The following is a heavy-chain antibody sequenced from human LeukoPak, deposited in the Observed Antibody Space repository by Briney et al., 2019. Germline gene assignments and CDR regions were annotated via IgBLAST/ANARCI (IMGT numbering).Heavy chain of an antibody. CDR1: GFTFSDYY. CDR3: AKGLDFGVVSYFDY. J-gene: IGHJ4*02. D-gene: IGHD3-3*01. CDR2: ISSSGSTI. V-gene: IGHV3-11*01. Sequence: PGGSLRLSCAASGFTFSDYYMSWIRQAPGKGLEWVSYISSSGSTIYYADSVKGRFTISRDNSKNTLYLQMNSLRAEDTAVYYCAKGLDFGVVSYFDYWGQGTLVTVSS.